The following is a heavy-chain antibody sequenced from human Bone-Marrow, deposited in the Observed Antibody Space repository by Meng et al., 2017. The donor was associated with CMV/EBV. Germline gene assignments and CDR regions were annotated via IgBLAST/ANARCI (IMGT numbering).Heavy chain of an antibody. D-gene: IGHD1-26*01. CDR2: INPNSGGT. CDR1: GYTSTGYY. Sequence: ASVKVSCKASGYTSTGYYMHWVRQAPGQGLEWMGWINPNSGGTNYAQEFQGRVTMTRDTSISTAYMELSRLRSDDTAVYYCARDLWELLPTDGMDVWGQGTTVTVSS. V-gene: IGHV1-2*02. J-gene: IGHJ6*02. CDR3: ARDLWELLPTDGMDV.